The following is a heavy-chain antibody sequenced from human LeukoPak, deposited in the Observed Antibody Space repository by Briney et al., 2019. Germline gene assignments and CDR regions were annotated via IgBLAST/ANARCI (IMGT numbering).Heavy chain of an antibody. Sequence: ASVKVSCKVSGYTLTELSMHWVRQAPGKGLEWMGGFDPEDGETIYAQKFQGRVTITTDESTSTAYMELSSLRSEDTAVYYCAREGVLSWFDPWGQGTLVTVSS. D-gene: IGHD3-16*01. CDR3: AREGVLSWFDP. V-gene: IGHV1-24*01. CDR1: GYTLTELS. CDR2: FDPEDGET. J-gene: IGHJ5*02.